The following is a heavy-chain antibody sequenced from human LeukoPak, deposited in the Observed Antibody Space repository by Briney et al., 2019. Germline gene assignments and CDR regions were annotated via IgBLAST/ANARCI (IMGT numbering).Heavy chain of an antibody. CDR1: GYSFTDFF. V-gene: IGHV1-2*06. CDR3: TREVKAFDI. Sequence: AAVKVSCKASGYSFTDFFIHWVRQTPGQGLEWMGRINPKNGGTHYAQNFKGRVTLTRDTSINTAYMELNILTSDDTAVYYCTREVKAFDIWGQGTVVTVSS. CDR2: INPKNGGT. J-gene: IGHJ3*02. D-gene: IGHD3-22*01.